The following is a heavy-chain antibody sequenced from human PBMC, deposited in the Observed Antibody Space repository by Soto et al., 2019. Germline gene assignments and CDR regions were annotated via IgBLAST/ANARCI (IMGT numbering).Heavy chain of an antibody. D-gene: IGHD6-19*01. Sequence: GASVKVSCKASGYGFTIYGLSWVRQAPGQGLEWMAWISPYNGNANYAQKFQGRVSMTTDTSTSTAYMELRSLRSDDTAVYYCARDLGFSSSKALDCWGQGTLVTVSS. CDR3: ARDLGFSSSKALDC. V-gene: IGHV1-18*01. CDR2: ISPYNGNA. CDR1: GYGFTIYG. J-gene: IGHJ4*02.